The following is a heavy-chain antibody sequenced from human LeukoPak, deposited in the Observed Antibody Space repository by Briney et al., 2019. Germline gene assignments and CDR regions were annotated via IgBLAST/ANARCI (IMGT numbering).Heavy chain of an antibody. CDR3: ATSSGWYRLDY. CDR2: AHHDGRT. J-gene: IGHJ4*02. D-gene: IGHD6-19*01. V-gene: IGHV4-4*02. CDR1: DGSISSGNW. Sequence: SETLSLTCAVSDGSISSGNWWGWVRQATGKGLEWIGDAHHDGRTSYNPSLKRRVTISLEKSNNMFSLRLTSVTAADTAVYYCATSSGWYRLDYWGQGTLVIVSS.